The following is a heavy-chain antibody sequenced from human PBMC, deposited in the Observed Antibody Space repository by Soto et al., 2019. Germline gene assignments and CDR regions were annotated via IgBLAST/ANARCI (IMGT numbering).Heavy chain of an antibody. D-gene: IGHD1-26*01. CDR2: INPNSGGT. CDR1: GYTFTGYY. CDR3: ARGPTWEFTFKEFDY. V-gene: IGHV1-2*02. J-gene: IGHJ4*02. Sequence: ASVKVSCKASGYTFTGYYMHWLRQAPGQGLEWMGWINPNSGGTNYVQKFQGRVTMTRDTSISTAYMELSRLRSDDTAVYYCARGPTWEFTFKEFDYWGQGTLVTVSS.